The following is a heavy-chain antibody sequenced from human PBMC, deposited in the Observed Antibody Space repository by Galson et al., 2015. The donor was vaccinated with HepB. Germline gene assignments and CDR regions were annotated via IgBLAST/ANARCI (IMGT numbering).Heavy chain of an antibody. CDR1: GYTFTSYA. CDR3: ARVRRYYDSSGYLDY. D-gene: IGHD3-22*01. CDR2: INAGNGNT. V-gene: IGHV1-3*01. Sequence: SVKVSCKASGYTFTSYAMHWVRQAPGQRLEWMGWINAGNGNTKYSQKFQGRVTITRDTSASTAYMELSSLRSEDTAVYYCARVRRYYDSSGYLDYWGQGTLVTVSS. J-gene: IGHJ4*02.